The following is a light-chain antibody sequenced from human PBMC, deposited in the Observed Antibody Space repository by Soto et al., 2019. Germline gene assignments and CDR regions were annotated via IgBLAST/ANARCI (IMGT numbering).Light chain of an antibody. CDR1: QSISSW. Sequence: DIQMTQSPSTLSASVGDRVTITCRASQSISSWLAWYQQKPGKAPKLLIYDASSLESGVPSRFSGSGSGTEFTLPISSLQPDDFATYYCQQYNSYSWTFGQATKVEIK. CDR2: DAS. J-gene: IGKJ1*01. V-gene: IGKV1-5*01. CDR3: QQYNSYSWT.